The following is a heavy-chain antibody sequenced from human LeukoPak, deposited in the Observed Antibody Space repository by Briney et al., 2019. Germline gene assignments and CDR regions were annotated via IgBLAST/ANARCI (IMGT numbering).Heavy chain of an antibody. D-gene: IGHD2-2*01. CDR3: ARGGEYQLLLAAHFDY. Sequence: ASVKVSCKASGGTFSSFAISWVRQAPGQGLKWMGGIIPIFGTANYAQKFQGRVTITADESTSTAYMELSSLRSEDTAVYYCARGGEYQLLLAAHFDYWGQGTLVTVSS. CDR1: GGTFSSFA. J-gene: IGHJ4*02. CDR2: IIPIFGTA. V-gene: IGHV1-69*13.